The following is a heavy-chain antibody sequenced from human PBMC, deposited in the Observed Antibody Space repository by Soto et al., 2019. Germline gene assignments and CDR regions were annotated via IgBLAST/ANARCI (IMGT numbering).Heavy chain of an antibody. J-gene: IGHJ6*02. V-gene: IGHV5-51*01. CDR3: ARQANCSSTSCYVYYYYGMGV. Sequence: GESLKISCKGSGYSFTSYWIGWVRQMPGKGLEWMGIIYPGDSDTRYSPSFQGQVTISADKSISTAYLQWSSLKASDTAMYYCARQANCSSTSCYVYYYYGMGVWGQGTTVTVSS. D-gene: IGHD2-2*01. CDR1: GYSFTSYW. CDR2: IYPGDSDT.